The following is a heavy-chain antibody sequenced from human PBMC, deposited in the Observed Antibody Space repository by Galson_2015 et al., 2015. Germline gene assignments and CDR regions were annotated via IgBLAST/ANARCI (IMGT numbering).Heavy chain of an antibody. CDR3: ARQNLDYDDWSGYYPTIFDY. D-gene: IGHD3-3*01. CDR2: ISRTTTYI. J-gene: IGHJ4*02. CDR1: EFTFSSYY. Sequence: SLRLSCAASEFTFSSYYMSWVRQAPGKGLEWVSTISRTTTYIYYADSVKGRFTISRDNAKNSLYLQMNSLGAEDTAVYYCARQNLDYDDWSGYYPTIFDYWGQGTLVTVSS. V-gene: IGHV3-21*01.